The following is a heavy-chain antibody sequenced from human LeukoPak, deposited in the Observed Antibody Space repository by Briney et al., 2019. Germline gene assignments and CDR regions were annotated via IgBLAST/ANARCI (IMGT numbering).Heavy chain of an antibody. V-gene: IGHV1-2*02. CDR1: GYTFTDYY. D-gene: IGHD2-15*01. CDR3: ARVAGGYPY. CDR2: INPNSGGT. Sequence: GASVTVSCKASGYTFTDYYLHSVRQAPGQRLEWMGWINPNSGGTNYAQKFQGRVIMTRDTSISTAYMELSRLSSDDTAVYYCARVAGGYPYWGEGTQVTVSS. J-gene: IGHJ4*02.